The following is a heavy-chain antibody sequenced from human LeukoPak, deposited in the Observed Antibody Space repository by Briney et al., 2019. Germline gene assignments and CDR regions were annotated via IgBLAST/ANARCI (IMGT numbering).Heavy chain of an antibody. CDR2: ITSSGSDI. CDR1: GFTFSSYE. J-gene: IGHJ6*03. V-gene: IGHV3-48*03. Sequence: GGSLRLSCAGSGFTFSSYEMNWVRQAPGRGLEWVSFITSSGSDIYYADSVRGRFATSRDNAKDSLYLQMNSLRVEDTAVYYCVTGTHRIFYYHHRDVGRKGPTVTVS. CDR3: VTGTHRIFYYHHRDV. D-gene: IGHD2-8*02.